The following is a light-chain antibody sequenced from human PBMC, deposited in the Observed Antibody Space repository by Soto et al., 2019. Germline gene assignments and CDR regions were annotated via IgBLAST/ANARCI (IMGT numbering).Light chain of an antibody. Sequence: QSVLTQPASVSASPGQSITISCTGTSGDVGGYDYVSWYQQHPGKAPKLIIFEVTDRPSGVSNRFSGSKSGNTASLTISGLQAEDEADYYCSSYTSSGSRLFGGGTKLTVL. J-gene: IGLJ3*02. CDR3: SSYTSSGSRL. V-gene: IGLV2-14*01. CDR2: EVT. CDR1: SGDVGGYDY.